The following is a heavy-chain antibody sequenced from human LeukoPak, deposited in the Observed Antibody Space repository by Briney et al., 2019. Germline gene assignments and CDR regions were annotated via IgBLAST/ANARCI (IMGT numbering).Heavy chain of an antibody. CDR1: GFPFSSYG. D-gene: IGHD6-13*01. V-gene: IGHV3-30*02. CDR3: AKDGRTYSSSQLFDY. J-gene: IGHJ4*02. CDR2: IRYDGSNK. Sequence: GGPLSLSCAASGFPFSSYGMHWVRKAPGKGLGWLSFIRYDGSNKYYADSVKGRFTISRDNSKNTLYLQMNSLRAEDTAVYYCAKDGRTYSSSQLFDYWGQGTLVTVSS.